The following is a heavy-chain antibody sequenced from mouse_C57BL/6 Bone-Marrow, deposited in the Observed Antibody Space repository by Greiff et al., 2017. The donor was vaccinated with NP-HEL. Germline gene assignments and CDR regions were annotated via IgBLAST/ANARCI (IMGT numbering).Heavy chain of an antibody. D-gene: IGHD1-1*01. CDR3: TTSTTVGAY. CDR1: GFNIKDDY. Sequence: EVQLVESGAELVRPGASVKLSCTASGFNIKDDYMHWVKQRPEQGLEWIGWIDPENGDTEYASKFQGKATITADTSSNTAYLQLSSLTSEDTAVYYCTTSTTVGAYWGQGTLVTVSA. CDR2: IDPENGDT. J-gene: IGHJ3*01. V-gene: IGHV14-4*01.